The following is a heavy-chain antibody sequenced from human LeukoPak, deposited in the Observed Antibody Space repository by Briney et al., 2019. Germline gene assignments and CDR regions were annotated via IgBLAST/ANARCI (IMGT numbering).Heavy chain of an antibody. CDR3: ARRQGYQLLYFDY. CDR2: IYYSGSP. V-gene: IGHV4-39*01. D-gene: IGHD2-2*01. CDR1: GGSISSSGYY. J-gene: IGHJ4*02. Sequence: ASETLSLTCTVSGGSISSSGYYWGWIRQPPGKGLEGIGSIYYSGSPYYSPFLKSRVTISVDTSKNQFSLKVSSVTAADTAVYYCARRQGYQLLYFDYWGQGTLVTVSS.